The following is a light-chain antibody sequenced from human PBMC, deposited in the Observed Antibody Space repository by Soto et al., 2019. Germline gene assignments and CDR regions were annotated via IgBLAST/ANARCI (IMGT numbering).Light chain of an antibody. J-gene: IGKJ3*01. V-gene: IGKV2-30*01. CDR1: QSLVSSHGDTY. CDR3: MQGTHWPPFT. CDR2: DVS. Sequence: DVVLTQSPLSLPVTLGQPASISCRSSQSLVSSHGDTYLNWFHQRPGQSPRRLIYDVSKRDAGVPDRFSGSGSGTDFTLKISRVEAEHVGVYYCMQGTHWPPFTFGPGTRVDFK.